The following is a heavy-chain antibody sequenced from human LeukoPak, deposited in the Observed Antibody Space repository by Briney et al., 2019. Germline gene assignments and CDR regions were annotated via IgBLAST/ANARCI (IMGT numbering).Heavy chain of an antibody. CDR1: GYTFTVYY. Sequence: ASVTVSCKASGYTFTVYYMYWVRQAPGQGLGWMGWINPNSGGTNYAQKFQGRATMTRDTSISTAYMELSRLRSDDTAVYYCASVEMATINYWGQGSLVTVSS. D-gene: IGHD5-24*01. CDR3: ASVEMATINY. J-gene: IGHJ4*02. CDR2: INPNSGGT. V-gene: IGHV1-2*02.